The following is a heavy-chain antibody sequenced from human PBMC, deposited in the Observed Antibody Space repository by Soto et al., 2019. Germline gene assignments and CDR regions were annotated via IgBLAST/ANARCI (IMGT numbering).Heavy chain of an antibody. D-gene: IGHD3-22*01. Sequence: QVQLVQSGAEVKKPESSVKVSCKSSGGTFSTYTLAWVRQAPGQGLEWVGGIIPIFGTANYPQKFKGRVTITADESTSTAYMELSSLRSEDTAVYYCARSQDSSGYWNSCFDPWGQGTLVTVSS. J-gene: IGHJ5*02. CDR2: IIPIFGTA. V-gene: IGHV1-69*01. CDR1: GGTFSTYT. CDR3: ARSQDSSGYWNSCFDP.